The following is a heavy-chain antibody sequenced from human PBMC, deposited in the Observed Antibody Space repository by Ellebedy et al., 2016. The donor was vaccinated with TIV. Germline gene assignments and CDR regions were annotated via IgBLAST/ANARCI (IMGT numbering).Heavy chain of an antibody. CDR3: AREGYSGGYRYFFDY. CDR2: ISDSGTYT. CDR1: GFTFSDYY. Sequence: PGGSLRLSCATSGFTFSDYYLNWIRQAPGKGLEWVSYISDSGTYTNYADSVKGRFSISRDKAKNSLYLQMNSLRAEDTAVYYCAREGYSGGYRYFFDYWGQGTLVTVSS. V-gene: IGHV3-11*06. J-gene: IGHJ4*02. D-gene: IGHD1-26*01.